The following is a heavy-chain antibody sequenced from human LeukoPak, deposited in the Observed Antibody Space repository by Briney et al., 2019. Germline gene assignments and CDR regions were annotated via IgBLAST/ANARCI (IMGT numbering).Heavy chain of an antibody. D-gene: IGHD3-10*01. CDR3: ARDFFIQALYYHGSGLLGY. CDR1: GYTFTGYY. V-gene: IGHV1-2*06. J-gene: IGHJ4*02. Sequence: ASVKVSCKASGYTFTGYYMHWVRQAPGQGLEWMGRIDPNSGGTNYAQKFQGRVTMTRDTSISTAYMELSRLRSDDTAVYYCARDFFIQALYYHGSGLLGYWGQGTLVTVSS. CDR2: IDPNSGGT.